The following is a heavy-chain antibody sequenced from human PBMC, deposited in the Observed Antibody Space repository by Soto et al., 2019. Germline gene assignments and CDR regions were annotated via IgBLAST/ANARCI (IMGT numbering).Heavy chain of an antibody. CDR3: ARDGKGAANTQGPSYFDS. D-gene: IGHD1-1*01. CDR1: GFPFSFYS. Sequence: HPGGSLRLSCAASGFPFSFYSMNRVRQAPGKGLEWISYITSTSSPINYADSVRGRFTISRDNAMRSLFLHMNSLRDEDTAVYYCARDGKGAANTQGPSYFDSWGQGAVVTISS. V-gene: IGHV3-48*02. J-gene: IGHJ4*02. CDR2: ITSTSSPI.